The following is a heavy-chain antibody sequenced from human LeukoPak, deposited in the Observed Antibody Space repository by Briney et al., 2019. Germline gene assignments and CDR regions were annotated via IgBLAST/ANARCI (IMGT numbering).Heavy chain of an antibody. V-gene: IGHV3-23*01. Sequence: PSETLSLTCTVSGGSVSSGSYYWSWVRQAPGKGLEWVSGISGSGTSAYYADSVKGRFTISRDNSKNTLYLQMNSLRAEDTALYYCARELRIAVAGTKDYWGQGTLVTVSS. CDR1: GGSVSSGSYY. CDR2: ISGSGTSA. D-gene: IGHD6-19*01. J-gene: IGHJ4*02. CDR3: ARELRIAVAGTKDY.